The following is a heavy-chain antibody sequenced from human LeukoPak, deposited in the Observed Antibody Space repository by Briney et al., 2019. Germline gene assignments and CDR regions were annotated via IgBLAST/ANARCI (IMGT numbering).Heavy chain of an antibody. CDR3: ARDMVRGVILGWFDP. Sequence: SETLSLTCAVYGGSFSGYYWSWIRQPPGKGLEWIGRIYTSGSTNYNPSLKSRVTMSVDTSKNQFSLKLSSVTAADTAVYYCARDMVRGVILGWFDPWGQGTLVTVSS. D-gene: IGHD3-10*01. V-gene: IGHV4-4*07. CDR1: GGSFSGYY. CDR2: IYTSGST. J-gene: IGHJ5*02.